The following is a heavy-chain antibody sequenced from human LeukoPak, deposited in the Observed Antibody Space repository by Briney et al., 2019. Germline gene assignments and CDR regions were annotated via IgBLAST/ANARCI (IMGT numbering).Heavy chain of an antibody. CDR3: AKATWQYPVS. CDR2: ISCDGSNK. Sequence: GGSLRLSCAASGFTFSSYGMHWVRQAPGKGLEWVAVISCDGSNKYYADSVKGRFTISRDNSKNTLYLQMNSLRAEDTAVYYCAKATWQYPVSWGQGTLVTVSS. D-gene: IGHD2-2*01. V-gene: IGHV3-30*18. CDR1: GFTFSSYG. J-gene: IGHJ5*02.